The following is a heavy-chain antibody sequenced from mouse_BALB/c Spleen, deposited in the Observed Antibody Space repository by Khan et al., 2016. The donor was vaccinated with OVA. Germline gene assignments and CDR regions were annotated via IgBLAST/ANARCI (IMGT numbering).Heavy chain of an antibody. CDR3: ARVGYNGTVGC. Sequence: QIQLVQSGPELKKPGETVQISCKASGFTFTNYGMNWVKQAPGKGLKWMGWINTYTGEPTFADDFKGRFAFSLETSASTSYLQINSLKNEDTDTYLCARVGYNGTVGCWGQGTTVTVSS. CDR1: GFTFTNYG. D-gene: IGHD2-14*01. CDR2: INTYTGEP. J-gene: IGHJ4*01. V-gene: IGHV9-3-1*01.